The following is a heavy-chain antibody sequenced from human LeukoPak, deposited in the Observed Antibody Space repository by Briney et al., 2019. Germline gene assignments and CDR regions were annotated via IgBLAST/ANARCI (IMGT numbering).Heavy chain of an antibody. V-gene: IGHV1-69*05. CDR2: IIPILGTA. J-gene: IGHJ5*02. Sequence: SVQVSCKASGGTFSSYAIRWVRQAPGKGVEWMGGIIPILGTANYAQKFQGRVTITTDESTSTAYMELSSLRSEDTAVYYCARTRTTTGWFDPWGQGTLVTVSS. CDR3: ARTRTTTGWFDP. CDR1: GGTFSSYA. D-gene: IGHD4-17*01.